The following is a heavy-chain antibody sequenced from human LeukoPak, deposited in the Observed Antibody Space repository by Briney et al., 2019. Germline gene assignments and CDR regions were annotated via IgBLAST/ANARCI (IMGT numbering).Heavy chain of an antibody. V-gene: IGHV4-59*08. CDR3: ARHLYDYYFDY. CDR2: VYYSGIT. Sequence: PSETLSLTCTVSGGSINNYYWSWIRQPPGKGLEWVGYVYYSGITNSNASLKSRVTISVDTSKNQFSLKLTSVTAADTAAYFCARHLYDYYFDYWGQGTLVTVSS. J-gene: IGHJ4*02. D-gene: IGHD3-3*01. CDR1: GGSINNYY.